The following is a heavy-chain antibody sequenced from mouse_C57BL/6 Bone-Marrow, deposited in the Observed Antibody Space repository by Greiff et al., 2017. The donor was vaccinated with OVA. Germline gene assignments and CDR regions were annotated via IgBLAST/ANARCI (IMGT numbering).Heavy chain of an antibody. CDR3: TTPSYYFDY. CDR1: GFNIKDDY. V-gene: IGHV14-4*01. Sequence: EVKVVESGAELVRPGASVKLSCTASGFNIKDDYMHWVKQRTEQGLEWIGWIDPENGDTEYASKFQGKATITADTSSNTAYLQLSSLTSEDTAVYYCTTPSYYFDYWGQGTTLTVSS. CDR2: IDPENGDT. J-gene: IGHJ2*01.